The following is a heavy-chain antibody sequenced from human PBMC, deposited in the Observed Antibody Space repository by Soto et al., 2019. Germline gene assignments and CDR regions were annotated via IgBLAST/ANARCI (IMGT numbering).Heavy chain of an antibody. CDR3: ARSLAADWFDP. CDR1: GGSISSGDYY. J-gene: IGHJ5*02. CDR2: IYYSGST. D-gene: IGHD6-13*01. Sequence: ASETLSLTCTVSGGSISSGDYYWSWIRQPPGKGLEWIGYIYYSGSTYYNPSLKSRVTISVDTSKNQFSLKLSSVTAAETAVYYCARSLAADWFDPWGQGTLVTVSS. V-gene: IGHV4-30-4*01.